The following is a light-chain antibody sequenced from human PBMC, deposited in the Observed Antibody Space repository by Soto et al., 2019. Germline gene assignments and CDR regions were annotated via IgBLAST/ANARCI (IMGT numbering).Light chain of an antibody. J-gene: IGKJ4*01. CDR1: QSISNS. Sequence: EIVLTQSPATLSLSPGERATLSCRASQSISNSLAWYQQKPGQSPRLLIYDASNRATGIPARFSGSGSGTDFTLTISSLEPEDFVVYYCQQRSNWPSLTFGGGTKVEIK. V-gene: IGKV3-11*01. CDR2: DAS. CDR3: QQRSNWPSLT.